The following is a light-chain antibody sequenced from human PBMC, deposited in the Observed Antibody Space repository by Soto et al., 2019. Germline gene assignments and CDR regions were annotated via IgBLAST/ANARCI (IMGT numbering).Light chain of an antibody. CDR1: HSVSSY. Sequence: EVILTQSPATLSLSPGDRTTRSCRASHSVSSYLAWYQQKPGQAPRLLIYDVSNWATGIPARFSGSGSGTDFTLTISSLQPEDFAVYFCQQRSEWPLCTFGQGTKVDI. CDR3: QQRSEWPLCT. J-gene: IGKJ2*02. CDR2: DVS. V-gene: IGKV3-11*01.